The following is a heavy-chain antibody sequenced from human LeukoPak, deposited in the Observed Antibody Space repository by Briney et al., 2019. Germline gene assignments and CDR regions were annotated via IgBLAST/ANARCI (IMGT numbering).Heavy chain of an antibody. CDR3: ARDPNAISNWFDP. CDR1: GGSTSNYF. J-gene: IGHJ5*02. CDR2: IHTSGST. D-gene: IGHD3-3*02. Sequence: PSETLSLTCTVSGGSTSNYFCTWLRQSAGKGLEWIGRIHTSGSTNYNPSLKSRVTMSVDTSKNQFSLKLSSVTAADTAVYYCARDPNAISNWFDPWGQGTLVTVSS. V-gene: IGHV4-4*07.